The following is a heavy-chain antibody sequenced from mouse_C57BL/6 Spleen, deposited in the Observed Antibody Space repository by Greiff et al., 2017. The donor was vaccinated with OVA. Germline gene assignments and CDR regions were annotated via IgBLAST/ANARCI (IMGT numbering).Heavy chain of an antibody. V-gene: IGHV1-50*01. CDR1: GYTFTSYW. CDR3: ARGDSNYFAD. Sequence: VQLQQPGAELVKPGASVKLSCKASGYTFTSYWMQWVKQRPGQGLEWIGEIDPSDSYTNYNQKFKGKATLTVDTSSSTAYMQLSSLTSEDSAVYYCARGDSNYFADWGQGTLVTVSA. CDR2: IDPSDSYT. J-gene: IGHJ3*01. D-gene: IGHD2-5*01.